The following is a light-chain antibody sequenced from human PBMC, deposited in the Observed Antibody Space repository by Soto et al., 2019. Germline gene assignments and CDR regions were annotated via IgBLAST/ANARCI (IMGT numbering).Light chain of an antibody. V-gene: IGLV1-40*01. J-gene: IGLJ3*02. CDR1: SSNIGADFG. Sequence: QSVLTQPPSVSGAPGQTITISCTGSSSNIGADFGVHWYRQLPGAAPKLVIFVNTNRPSGVPDRFSGSKSGTSASLAITGLQAEDAADYYCQSYDRSLSGWVFGTGTKLTVL. CDR2: VNT. CDR3: QSYDRSLSGWV.